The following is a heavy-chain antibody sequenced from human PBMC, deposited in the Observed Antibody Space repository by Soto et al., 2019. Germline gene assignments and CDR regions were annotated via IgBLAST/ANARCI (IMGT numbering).Heavy chain of an antibody. CDR2: MYYSGST. V-gene: IGHV4-59*01. CDR3: ARSTGYGDSYFDY. J-gene: IGHJ4*02. CDR1: GGSISLYY. D-gene: IGHD4-17*01. Sequence: SETLSLTCTVSGGSISLYYWNWIRQSPGKGLEWIGYMYYSGSTNYRSSLKSRVTISGDTSKNQFSLRLRYVTAADTAVFFCARSTGYGDSYFDYWAREPWSPSPQ.